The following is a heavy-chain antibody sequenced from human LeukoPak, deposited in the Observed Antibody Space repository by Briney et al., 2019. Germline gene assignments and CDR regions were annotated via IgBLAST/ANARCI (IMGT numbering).Heavy chain of an antibody. CDR3: AKSRIVLVHYFDY. CDR1: GFTFSDYA. Sequence: AGGSLRLSCTASGFTFSDYAMSWVRQAPGKGLEWVSTISGSGASTYYADSVKGRFTISRDNSKNTLHLQMNSLRAEDTAVYYCAKSRIVLVHYFDYWGQGTLVTVSS. CDR2: ISGSGAST. D-gene: IGHD1-26*01. V-gene: IGHV3-23*01. J-gene: IGHJ4*02.